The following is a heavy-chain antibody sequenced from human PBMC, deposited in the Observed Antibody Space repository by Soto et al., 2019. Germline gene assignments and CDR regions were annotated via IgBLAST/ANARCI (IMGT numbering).Heavy chain of an antibody. CDR2: IYYSGST. V-gene: IGHV4-59*01. CDR1: GGSISRYY. J-gene: IGHJ4*02. Sequence: SETLSLTCTVSGGSISRYYRSWIRQPPGKGLEWIGYIYYSGSTNYNPSLKSRVTISVDTSKNQFSLKVSSVTAADTAVYDCARGRVDRRIPMVRGPHTLYFFSDWGLGTLVTGAS. CDR3: ARGRVDRRIPMVRGPHTLYFFSD. D-gene: IGHD3-10*01.